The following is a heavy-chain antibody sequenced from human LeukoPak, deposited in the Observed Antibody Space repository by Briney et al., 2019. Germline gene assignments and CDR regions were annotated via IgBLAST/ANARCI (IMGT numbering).Heavy chain of an antibody. CDR2: IKQDGSEK. J-gene: IGHJ4*02. CDR3: ARVQRGYCSSTSCYTGNYFDY. V-gene: IGHV3-7*01. Sequence: GGSLRLSCAASGFTFSSYWMSWVRQAPGKGLEWVANIKQDGSEKYYVDSGKGRFTISRDNAKNSLYLQMNSLRAEDTAVYYCARVQRGYCSSTSCYTGNYFDYWGQGTLVTVSS. D-gene: IGHD2-2*02. CDR1: GFTFSSYW.